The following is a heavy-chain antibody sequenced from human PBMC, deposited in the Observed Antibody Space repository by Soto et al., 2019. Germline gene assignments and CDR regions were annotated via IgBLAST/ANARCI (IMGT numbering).Heavy chain of an antibody. V-gene: IGHV5-10-1*01. CDR2: IDPIDSYT. CDR3: ARRAHMSRRGETFSYYYYGMDV. D-gene: IGHD3-16*01. CDR1: GYSFTSDW. J-gene: IGHJ6*02. Sequence: EVQLVQSGAEVKKPGESLRISCKGSGYSFTSDWISWVRQMPGKGLEWMGRIDPIDSYTNYSPSFQGHVTISADKSISTAYLQWSSLKASDTDMYYCARRAHMSRRGETFSYYYYGMDVWGQGTTVTVSS.